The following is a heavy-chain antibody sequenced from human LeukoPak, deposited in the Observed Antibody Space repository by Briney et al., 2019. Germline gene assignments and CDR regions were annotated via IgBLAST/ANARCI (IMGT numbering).Heavy chain of an antibody. Sequence: GESLKISCKGTGYSFTSYWIGWVRQMPGKGLEWMVIIYPGDSDTRYSPSFQGQVTISADKSISTAYLQWSSLRASDTAMYYCATSIAVAGTFWFDPWGQGTLVTVSS. CDR3: ATSIAVAGTFWFDP. D-gene: IGHD6-19*01. J-gene: IGHJ5*02. CDR2: IYPGDSDT. V-gene: IGHV5-51*01. CDR1: GYSFTSYW.